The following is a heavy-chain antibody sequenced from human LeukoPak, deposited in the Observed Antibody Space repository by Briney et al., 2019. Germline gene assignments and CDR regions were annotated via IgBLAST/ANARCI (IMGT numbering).Heavy chain of an antibody. J-gene: IGHJ5*02. Sequence: SETLPLTCAVYGGSFSGYYWSWIRQPPGKGLEWIGEINHSGSTNYNPSLKSRVTISVDTSKNQFSLKLSSVTAADTAVYYCATTTVVTPYNWFDPWGQGTLVTVSS. D-gene: IGHD4-23*01. CDR2: INHSGST. CDR1: GGSFSGYY. V-gene: IGHV4-34*01. CDR3: ATTTVVTPYNWFDP.